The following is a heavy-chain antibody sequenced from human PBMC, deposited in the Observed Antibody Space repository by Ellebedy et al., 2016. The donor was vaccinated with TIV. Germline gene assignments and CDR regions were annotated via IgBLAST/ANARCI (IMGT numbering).Heavy chain of an antibody. Sequence: GGSLRLSXAASGFTLSSYGMHWVRQAPGKGLEWVAVISYDGSNKYYADSVKGRFTISRDNSKNTLYLQMNSLRAEDTAMYYCAKDRGSGGNSARSGHYYYYYMDVWGKGTTVTVSS. V-gene: IGHV3-30*18. J-gene: IGHJ6*03. CDR2: ISYDGSNK. CDR1: GFTLSSYG. D-gene: IGHD2-15*01. CDR3: AKDRGSGGNSARSGHYYYYYMDV.